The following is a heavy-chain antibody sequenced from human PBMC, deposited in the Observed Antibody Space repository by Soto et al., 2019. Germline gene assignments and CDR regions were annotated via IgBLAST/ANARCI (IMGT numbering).Heavy chain of an antibody. CDR2: IYGGGST. CDR1: GVAVSSKY. J-gene: IGHJ4*02. CDR3: VQTTGWPGFDF. D-gene: IGHD6-19*01. V-gene: IGHV3-53*01. Sequence: EVQLVESGGGLIQPGGSLRLSCAASGVAVSSKYMTWVRQAPGKGLEWVSVIYGGGSTYYADSVKGRLTISRDTSKNTLYLQMNSLRAEDTAVYYCVQTTGWPGFDFWGQGTLVTVSS.